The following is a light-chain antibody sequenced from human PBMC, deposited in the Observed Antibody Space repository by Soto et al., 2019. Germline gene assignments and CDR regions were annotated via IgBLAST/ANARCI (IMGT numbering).Light chain of an antibody. CDR3: QQRSNWPIT. CDR2: DAS. CDR1: QSVSRY. V-gene: IGKV3-11*01. Sequence: EIVLTQSPGTLSLSPGERATLSCRASQSVSRYLAWYQQNPGQAPRLLIYDASNRSTGIPARFSGSGSGTDFTLTISSLEPEDFAVYYCQQRSNWPITFGQGTRLEIK. J-gene: IGKJ5*01.